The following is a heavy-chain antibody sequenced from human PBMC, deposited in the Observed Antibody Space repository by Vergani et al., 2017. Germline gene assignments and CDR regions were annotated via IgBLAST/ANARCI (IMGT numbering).Heavy chain of an antibody. CDR3: ARAPGIAVAGRWFDP. D-gene: IGHD6-19*01. CDR2: IYSGGST. CDR1: GFTVSRNY. J-gene: IGHJ5*02. Sequence: EVQLVESGGGLVKPRGSLRLSSAASGFTVSRNYMSWVRQAPGKGLEWVSVIYSGGSTYYADRVKVRFTNSRDNTNNTLFLRMNSQIAADTAVYYCARAPGIAVAGRWFDPWGQGTLVTVSS. V-gene: IGHV3-66*01.